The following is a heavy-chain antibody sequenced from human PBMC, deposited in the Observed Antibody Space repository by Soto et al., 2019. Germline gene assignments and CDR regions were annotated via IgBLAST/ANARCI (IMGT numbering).Heavy chain of an antibody. CDR2: IYWDDDK. CDR1: GFSLSTSGVG. V-gene: IGHV2-5*02. D-gene: IGHD3-3*01. J-gene: IGHJ6*03. CDR3: AHCYDFWSGYHIRYYYMDV. Sequence: SGPTLVKPTQTLTLTCTFSGFSLSTSGVGVGWIRQPPGKALEWLALIYWDDDKRYSPSLKSRLTITKDTSKNQVVLTMTNMDPVDTATYYCAHCYDFWSGYHIRYYYMDVWGKGTTVTVSS.